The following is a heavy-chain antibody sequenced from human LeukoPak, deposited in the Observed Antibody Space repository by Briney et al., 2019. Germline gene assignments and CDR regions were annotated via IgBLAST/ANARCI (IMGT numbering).Heavy chain of an antibody. CDR2: IDYSGSA. CDR3: ARLTTVTTEY. Sequence: SETLSLTCTFSGDSISSSTCYCAWIRQSPGKGLEWIGSIDYSGSAYYNPSLKSRVTISVDTSKNQFSLKLTSVTAADTAVYFCARLTTVTTEYWGQGTLVTVSS. J-gene: IGHJ4*02. D-gene: IGHD4-17*01. CDR1: GDSISSSTCY. V-gene: IGHV4-39*07.